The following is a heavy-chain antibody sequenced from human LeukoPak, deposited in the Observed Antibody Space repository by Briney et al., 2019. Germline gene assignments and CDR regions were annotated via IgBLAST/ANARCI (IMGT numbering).Heavy chain of an antibody. CDR1: GFTFNTYW. Sequence: GGSLRLSCAVSGFTFNTYWMTWLCQDPGKGLEWVASINQGGNEKYYVDSVKGRFTISRDNSKNTLYLQMNSLRAEDTAVYYCARGIAAAGTIFGMDVWGQGTTVTVSS. V-gene: IGHV3-7*04. D-gene: IGHD6-13*01. J-gene: IGHJ6*02. CDR2: INQGGNEK. CDR3: ARGIAAAGTIFGMDV.